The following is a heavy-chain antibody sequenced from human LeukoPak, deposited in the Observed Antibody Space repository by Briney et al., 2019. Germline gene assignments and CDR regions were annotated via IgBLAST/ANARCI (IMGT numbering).Heavy chain of an antibody. CDR3: ARGQRGIAAAGTFDY. J-gene: IGHJ4*02. CDR1: GGSFSGYY. V-gene: IGHV4-34*01. Sequence: SETLSLTCAVYGGSFSGYYWSWIRQPPGKGLEWIGEINHSGSANYNPSLKSRVTISVDTSKNQFSLKLSSVTAADTAVYYCARGQRGIAAAGTFDYWGQGTLVTVSS. CDR2: INHSGSA. D-gene: IGHD6-13*01.